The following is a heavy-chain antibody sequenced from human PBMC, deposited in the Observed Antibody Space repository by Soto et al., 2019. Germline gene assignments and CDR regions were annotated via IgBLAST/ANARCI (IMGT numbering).Heavy chain of an antibody. V-gene: IGHV3-15*01. J-gene: IGHJ6*02. CDR2: IKSKTDGGTT. D-gene: IGHD3-22*01. Sequence: GGTLRLSWAASGFTFSNAWMSWVRQAPGKGLEWVGRIKSKTDGGTTDYAAPVKGRFTISRDDSKNTLYLQMNSLKTEDTAVYYCTTDPPAHYDSRGYLASYGMDVWGQGTTVTVSS. CDR1: GFTFSNAW. CDR3: TTDPPAHYDSRGYLASYGMDV.